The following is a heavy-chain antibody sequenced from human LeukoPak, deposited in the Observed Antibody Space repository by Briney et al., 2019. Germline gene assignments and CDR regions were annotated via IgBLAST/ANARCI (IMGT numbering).Heavy chain of an antibody. CDR1: GFTFCSYS. V-gene: IGHV3-21*01. CDR3: ARAYWGSYRYTTPDFDY. CDR2: ISGSSSYI. J-gene: IGHJ4*02. Sequence: GGSLRLSCAASGFTFCSYSMNWLRQAPGKGLEWVSSISGSSSYIYYADSVKGRFTISRDNAKNSLYLQMNSLRAEDTAVYYCARAYWGSYRYTTPDFDYWGQGTLVTVSS. D-gene: IGHD3-16*02.